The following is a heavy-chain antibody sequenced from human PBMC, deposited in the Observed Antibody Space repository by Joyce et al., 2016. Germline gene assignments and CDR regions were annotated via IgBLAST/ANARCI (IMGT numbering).Heavy chain of an antibody. D-gene: IGHD3-9*01. Sequence: QVQLVQSGAEVKKPGASLKVSCKVSGNTLSELAIYWVRQAPGKGLEWMGGYDPKEEETIYAPKLRGRGTMTDDPSTDTAYMELSSLKSEDTAVYYCAIAKAHDGLLTGYYEPLEYWGQGTLLTVSS. CDR2: YDPKEEET. CDR1: GNTLSELA. V-gene: IGHV1-24*01. J-gene: IGHJ4*02. CDR3: AIAKAHDGLLTGYYEPLEY.